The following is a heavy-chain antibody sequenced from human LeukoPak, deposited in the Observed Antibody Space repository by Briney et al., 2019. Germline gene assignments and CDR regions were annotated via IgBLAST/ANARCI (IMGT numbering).Heavy chain of an antibody. Sequence: GGSLRLSCAASGFSFDDYGMSWVRQAPGKGLEWVSGISYNGGSTGYADSVQGRFTISRDNAKNSLYLQMNSLRAEDTAFYYCARGSDGDYYYYYMDVWGKGTTVTVSS. CDR3: ARGSDGDYYYYYMDV. CDR1: GFSFDDYG. J-gene: IGHJ6*03. V-gene: IGHV3-20*04. CDR2: ISYNGGST. D-gene: IGHD4-17*01.